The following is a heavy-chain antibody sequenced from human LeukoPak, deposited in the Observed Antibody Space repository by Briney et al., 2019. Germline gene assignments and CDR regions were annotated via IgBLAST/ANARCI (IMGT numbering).Heavy chain of an antibody. CDR3: ARDGSIPFDP. V-gene: IGHV1-46*01. D-gene: IGHD3-10*01. CDR1: GYTFSNYN. CDR2: IFPSGGST. J-gene: IGHJ5*02. Sequence: ASVKVSCKASGYTFSNYNIYWVRQAPGHGLEWMGIIFPSGGSTTYAQRFQGRVTMARDTSTSTVYMELSSLRSEDTAVYYCARDGSIPFDPWGQGTLVTVSS.